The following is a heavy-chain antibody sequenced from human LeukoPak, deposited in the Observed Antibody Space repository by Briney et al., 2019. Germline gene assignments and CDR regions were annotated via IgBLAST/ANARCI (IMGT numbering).Heavy chain of an antibody. V-gene: IGHV1-3*01. CDR1: GYTFTTYA. CDR2: INVGNANT. D-gene: IGHD2-21*02. J-gene: IGHJ4*02. CDR3: ARAYCGGDCYNDY. Sequence: ASVKVSCKASGYTFTTYAIHWVRQAPGQGLEWMGWINVGNANTRYSQKFQGRVTITRDTSASTAYIEMSNLRSEDTAVYYCARAYCGGDCYNDYWGQGTLVTVSS.